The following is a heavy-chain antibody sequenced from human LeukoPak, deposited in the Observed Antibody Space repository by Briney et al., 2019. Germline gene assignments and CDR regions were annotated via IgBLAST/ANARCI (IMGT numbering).Heavy chain of an antibody. D-gene: IGHD3-10*01. CDR1: GFTFSSYW. Sequence: GGSLRLSCAASGFTFSSYWMSWVRQAPGKGLEWVANIKQDGSEKYYVDSVKGRFTISRDNAKNSLYLQMNSLRAEDTAVYYCARDRTMARGVQYYYYYGMDVWGQGTTVTVSS. J-gene: IGHJ6*02. V-gene: IGHV3-7*01. CDR2: IKQDGSEK. CDR3: ARDRTMARGVQYYYYYGMDV.